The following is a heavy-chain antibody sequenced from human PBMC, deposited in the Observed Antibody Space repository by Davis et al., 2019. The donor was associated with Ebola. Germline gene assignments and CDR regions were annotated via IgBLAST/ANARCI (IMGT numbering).Heavy chain of an antibody. CDR3: IRHSGSQWF. V-gene: IGHV3-15*01. J-gene: IGHJ4*02. CDR1: RFTFSDYY. D-gene: IGHD1-26*01. Sequence: PGGSLRLSCVASRFTFSDYYMSWIRQAPGKGLEWVGRIKSKTDGGTTDYAAPVQGRFTISRDDSRNTLYLRINSLKTEDTAVYYCIRHSGSQWFWGQGTLVTVSS. CDR2: IKSKTDGGTT.